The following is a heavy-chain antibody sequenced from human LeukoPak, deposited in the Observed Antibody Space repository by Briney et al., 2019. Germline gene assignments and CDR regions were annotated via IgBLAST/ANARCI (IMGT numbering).Heavy chain of an antibody. CDR2: IYYSGST. CDR1: GGSVSCGSYY. V-gene: IGHV4-61*01. D-gene: IGHD1-26*01. Sequence: SETLSLTCTVSGGSVSCGSYYWSWIRQPPGKGLEWIGYIYYSGSTNYNPSLKSRVTISVDTSKNQFSLKLSSVTAADTAVYYCATIDKVEATVDYWGQGTLVTVSS. CDR3: ATIDKVEATVDY. J-gene: IGHJ4*02.